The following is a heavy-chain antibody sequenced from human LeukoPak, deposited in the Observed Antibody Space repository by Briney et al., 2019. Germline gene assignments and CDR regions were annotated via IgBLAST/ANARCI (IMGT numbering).Heavy chain of an antibody. J-gene: IGHJ5*02. Sequence: ASVKVSCKASGYSFTSHYMHWVRQAPGQGLEWMGIINPSGGSTSYAQKFQGRVTMTRDTSTNTVYMELSSLRSEDTAVYYCARDDPLDKISSGWGPWGQGTLVTVSS. D-gene: IGHD6-19*01. CDR1: GYSFTSHY. CDR3: ARDDPLDKISSGWGP. V-gene: IGHV1-46*01. CDR2: INPSGGST.